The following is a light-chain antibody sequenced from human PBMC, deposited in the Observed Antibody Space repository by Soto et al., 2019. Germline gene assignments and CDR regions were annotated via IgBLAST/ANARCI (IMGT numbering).Light chain of an antibody. CDR1: SSNIGANT. Sequence: QAVVTQPPSVSGTPGQRVTISCSGSSSNIGANTVNWYQQLPGTAPKVLIYVDNQRPSGVPVRFSGSKSGTSAALAISGLQSEDEADFYCAACDDSLNGFVFGTGTKLTVL. CDR3: AACDDSLNGFV. J-gene: IGLJ1*01. V-gene: IGLV1-44*01. CDR2: VDN.